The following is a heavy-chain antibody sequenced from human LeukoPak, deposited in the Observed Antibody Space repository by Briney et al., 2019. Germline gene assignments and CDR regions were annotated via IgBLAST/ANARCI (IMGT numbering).Heavy chain of an antibody. Sequence: SETLSLTCTVSGGSIIGYYWNWIRQPPGKGLDWIGYIYHSGSTNYSPSLKSRVTISVDTSKTQISLKLRAVTAADTAVYYCARSRVWSDYWGYFDYWGQGTPVTVSS. CDR3: ARSRVWSDYWGYFDY. D-gene: IGHD3-3*01. CDR2: IYHSGST. CDR1: GGSIIGYY. V-gene: IGHV4-59*01. J-gene: IGHJ4*02.